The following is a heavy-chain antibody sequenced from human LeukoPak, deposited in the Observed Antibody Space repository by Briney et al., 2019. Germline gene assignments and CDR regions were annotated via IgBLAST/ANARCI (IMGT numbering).Heavy chain of an antibody. CDR2: MSSSSSYI. CDR3: ARDPIPYSSSWYDLFDY. D-gene: IGHD6-13*01. J-gene: IGHJ4*02. V-gene: IGHV3-21*01. CDR1: GFTFSSYS. Sequence: GGCLRLSCAASGFTFSSYSMNWVRQAPGKGLEWVSSMSSSSSYIYYADSVKGRFTISRDNAKNSLYLQMNSLRAEDTAVYYCARDPIPYSSSWYDLFDYWGQGTLVTVSS.